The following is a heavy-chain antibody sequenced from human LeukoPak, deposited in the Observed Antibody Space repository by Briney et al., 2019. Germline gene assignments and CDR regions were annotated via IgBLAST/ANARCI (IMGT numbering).Heavy chain of an antibody. J-gene: IGHJ4*02. CDR3: ARRGPHFDWLLTYYFDY. V-gene: IGHV4-34*01. D-gene: IGHD3-9*01. Sequence: SSETLSLTCAVYGGSFSGYYWSWIRQPPGKGLEWIGEINHSGSTNYNPSLKSRVTISVDTSKNQFSLKLSSVTAADTAVYYCARRGPHFDWLLTYYFDYWGQGTLVTVSS. CDR1: GGSFSGYY. CDR2: INHSGST.